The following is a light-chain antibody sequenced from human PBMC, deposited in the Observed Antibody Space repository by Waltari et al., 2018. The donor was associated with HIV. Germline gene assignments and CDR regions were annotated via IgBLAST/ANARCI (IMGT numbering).Light chain of an antibody. J-gene: IGLJ3*02. CDR3: ASWDGSLNGWV. V-gene: IGLV1-44*01. Sequence: QSVLTQPPSASGTPGQRVTISCSGGSSNIGRDTVNWYQHLPGTAPKLLIYNNNRRPSGVPDRFSGSKSGTSASLAISGLQSEDEADYYCASWDGSLNGWVFGGGTKLTAL. CDR2: NNN. CDR1: SSNIGRDT.